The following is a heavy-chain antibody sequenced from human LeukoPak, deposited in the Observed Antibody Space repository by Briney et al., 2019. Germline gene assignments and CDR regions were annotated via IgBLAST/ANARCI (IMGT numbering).Heavy chain of an antibody. CDR2: IYYTGFT. Sequence: SETLSLTCTVSGGSISSYYWSWIRQPPGKGLEWIGFIYYTGFTIYNPSLKSRVTISVDTSKNQFSLKLSSVTAADTAVYCCARADSSSWREDLNFDYWGQGTLVTVSS. D-gene: IGHD6-13*01. J-gene: IGHJ4*02. V-gene: IGHV4-59*01. CDR3: ARADSSSWREDLNFDY. CDR1: GGSISSYY.